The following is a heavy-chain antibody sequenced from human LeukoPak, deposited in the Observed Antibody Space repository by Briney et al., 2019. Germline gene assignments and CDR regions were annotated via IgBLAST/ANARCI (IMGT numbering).Heavy chain of an antibody. CDR1: GFTFSSYG. CDR3: ASNPGWAAAGYFDY. J-gene: IGHJ4*02. CDR2: IRYDGSNK. D-gene: IGHD6-13*01. Sequence: PGGSLRLSCAASGFTFSSYGMHWVRQAPGKGLEWVAFIRYDGSNKKYVDSLKGRFTISRDNSKNSLYLQMNSLRAEDTAVYYCASNPGWAAAGYFDYWGQGTLVTVSS. V-gene: IGHV3-30*02.